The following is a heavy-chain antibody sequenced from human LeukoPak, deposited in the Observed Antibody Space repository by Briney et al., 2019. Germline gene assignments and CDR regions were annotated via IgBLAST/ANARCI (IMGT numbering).Heavy chain of an antibody. CDR1: GGSFSGYY. J-gene: IGHJ6*02. D-gene: IGHD2-21*01. CDR2: INHSGST. CDR3: ARGSYCSDGGRHYGMDV. Sequence: SETLSLTCAVYGGSFSGYYWSWIRQPPGKGLEWIGEINHSGSTNYNPSLKSRVTISVDTSKNQFSLKLSSVTAADTAVYYCARGSYCSDGGRHYGMDVWGQGTTVTVSS. V-gene: IGHV4-34*01.